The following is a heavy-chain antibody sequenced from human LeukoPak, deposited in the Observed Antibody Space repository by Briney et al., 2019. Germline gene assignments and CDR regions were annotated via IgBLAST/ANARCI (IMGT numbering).Heavy chain of an antibody. CDR1: GGSISSGGYS. J-gene: IGHJ4*02. D-gene: IGHD4-23*01. Sequence: SETLSLTCAVSGGSISSGGYSWSWIRQPPGKGLEWIGYIYHSGSTYYNPSLKSRVTISVDTSKNQFSLKLSSVTAADTAVYYCARDLLNEGNHLDYWGQGTLVTVSS. CDR2: IYHSGST. CDR3: ARDLLNEGNHLDY. V-gene: IGHV4-30-2*05.